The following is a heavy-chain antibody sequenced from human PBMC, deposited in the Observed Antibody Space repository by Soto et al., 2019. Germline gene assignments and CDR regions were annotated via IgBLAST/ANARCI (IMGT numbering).Heavy chain of an antibody. V-gene: IGHV4-4*02. CDR1: GGCISSSNW. J-gene: IGHJ6*02. CDR3: ASSKWLPGYYYYYGMDV. D-gene: IGHD5-12*01. Sequence: PSETLSLTCAVSGGCISSSNWWSWVRQPPGKGLEWIGEIYHSGSTNYNPSLKSRVTISVDKSKNQFSLKLSSVTAADTAVYYCASSKWLPGYYYYYGMDVWGQGTTVTVSS. CDR2: IYHSGST.